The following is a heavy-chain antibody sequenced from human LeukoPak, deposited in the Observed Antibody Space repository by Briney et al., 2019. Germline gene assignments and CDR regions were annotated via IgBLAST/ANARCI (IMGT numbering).Heavy chain of an antibody. CDR2: ISGSGGST. Sequence: GGSVRLSCAASGFTFSNYVMNWVRQAPGRGLEWASAISGSGGSTYYADSVKGRFTISRDNSKNTLYLQMDSLRADDTAVYYCAKAAEAYYFYYGMDVWGQGTTVSSSS. CDR3: AKAAEAYYFYYGMDV. CDR1: GFTFSNYV. V-gene: IGHV3-23*01. J-gene: IGHJ6*02.